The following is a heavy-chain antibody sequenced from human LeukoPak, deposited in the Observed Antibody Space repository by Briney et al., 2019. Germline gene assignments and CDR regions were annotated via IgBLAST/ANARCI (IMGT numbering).Heavy chain of an antibody. CDR1: GFSFSTYA. CDR2: IYSSGST. V-gene: IGHV3-66*01. CDR3: ARSYGDPLFDY. J-gene: IGHJ4*02. D-gene: IGHD4-17*01. Sequence: GGSLRLSCVASGFSFSTYAMVWVRQAPGKGLEWVSVIYSSGSTFHADSVKGRFSVSRDTSKNTLYLQMKSPRAEDTAVYYCARSYGDPLFDYWGQGTLVTVSA.